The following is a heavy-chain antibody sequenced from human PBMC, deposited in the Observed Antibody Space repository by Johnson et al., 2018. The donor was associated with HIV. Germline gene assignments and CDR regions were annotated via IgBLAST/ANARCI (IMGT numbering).Heavy chain of an antibody. CDR1: GFTFSDSA. CDR2: IRSEPNSFAT. Sequence: VQLVESGGGLVQPGGSLKLSCAASGFTFSDSALHWVRQASGKGLEWVGSIRSEPNSFATAYAASVKGRFTISRDDSKSTAFLQMNSLTTEDTAVYYCTRTDDTYHYESGGYIDAFDIWGQGTLVTVSS. D-gene: IGHD3-22*01. CDR3: TRTDDTYHYESGGYIDAFDI. J-gene: IGHJ3*02. V-gene: IGHV3-73*01.